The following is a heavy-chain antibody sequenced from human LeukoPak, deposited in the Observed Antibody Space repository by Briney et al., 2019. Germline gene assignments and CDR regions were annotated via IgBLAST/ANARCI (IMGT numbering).Heavy chain of an antibody. Sequence: PSVKVSCKASGYTFTGYYMHWVRQAPGQGLEWMGWINPNSGGTKYAQKFQGRVTMTRDTSISTAYMELSRLRSDDTAVYHCARHWGAVVLGGFDYWGQGTLVTVSS. J-gene: IGHJ4*02. CDR2: INPNSGGT. CDR1: GYTFTGYY. D-gene: IGHD4-23*01. V-gene: IGHV1-2*02. CDR3: ARHWGAVVLGGFDY.